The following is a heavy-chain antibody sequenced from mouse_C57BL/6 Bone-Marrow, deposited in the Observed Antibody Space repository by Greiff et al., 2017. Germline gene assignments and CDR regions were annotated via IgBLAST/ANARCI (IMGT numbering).Heavy chain of an antibody. CDR1: GYTFTSYW. CDR2: IDPSDSYT. V-gene: IGHV1-59*01. J-gene: IGHJ1*03. CDR3: ARALCYWYFDV. Sequence: QVQLQQPGAELVRPGTSVKLSCKASGYTFTSYWMHWVKQRPGQGLEWIGVIDPSDSYTNYNHKFKGKATLTVDTSSSTAYMQLSSLTSEDSAVYDGARALCYWYFDVWGTGTTVTVSS.